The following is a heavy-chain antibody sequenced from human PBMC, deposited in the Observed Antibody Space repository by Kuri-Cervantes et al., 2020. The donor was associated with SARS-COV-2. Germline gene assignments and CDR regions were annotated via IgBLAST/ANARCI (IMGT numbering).Heavy chain of an antibody. J-gene: IGHJ6*02. Sequence: GSLRLSCTVSGGSIISSSYNWGWMRQPPGKGREWIGSIYYTGSTYYNPSIKSRVTIAVVTSKYQFSLKLSSVTAANTSVYYCAIRERPSSYKFQGCYYGMDLWGQGTTVTVSS. CDR1: GGSIISSSYN. CDR3: AIRERPSSYKFQGCYYGMDL. D-gene: IGHD6-6*01. CDR2: IYYTGST. V-gene: IGHV4-39*01.